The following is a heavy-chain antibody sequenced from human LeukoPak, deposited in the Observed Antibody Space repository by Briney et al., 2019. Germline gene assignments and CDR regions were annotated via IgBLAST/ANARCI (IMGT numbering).Heavy chain of an antibody. CDR1: GFTFNIYA. D-gene: IGHD3-22*01. V-gene: IGHV3-30-3*01. CDR3: AKVEEYYYDSSGSYGMDV. CDR2: ISYDGSNK. J-gene: IGHJ6*02. Sequence: GGSLRLSCAASGFTFNIYAIHWVRQAPGKGLEWVAVISYDGSNKYYADSVKGRFTISRDNSKNTLYLQVNSLRAEDTAVYYCAKVEEYYYDSSGSYGMDVWGQGPRSPSP.